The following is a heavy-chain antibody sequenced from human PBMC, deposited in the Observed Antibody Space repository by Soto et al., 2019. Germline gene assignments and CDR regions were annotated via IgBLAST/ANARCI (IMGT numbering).Heavy chain of an antibody. CDR1: GFTIRNYA. Sequence: EVQVVESGGDLVQPGGSLRLSCAASGFTIRNYAMSWVRQAPGKALEWVSGISGGSDRTYYADSVKGRFTIFKDNSQNTLSLQMSSLRVEDTAVYHCEGSWTWGQGTMVTVSS. CDR2: ISGGSDRT. J-gene: IGHJ3*01. CDR3: EGSWT. V-gene: IGHV3-23*04. D-gene: IGHD5-12*01.